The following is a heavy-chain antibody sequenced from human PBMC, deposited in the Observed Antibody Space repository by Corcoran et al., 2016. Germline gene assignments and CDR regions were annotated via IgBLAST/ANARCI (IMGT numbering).Heavy chain of an antibody. CDR1: GFAFSTYW. J-gene: IGHJ3*01. CDR2: ITGDGSDT. D-gene: IGHD6-25*01. Sequence: EVQLVESGGGLVQPGGSLRLSCAASGFAFSTYWMHWVRQVPGKGLMWVSRITGDGSDTTYADSVKGRFTNSRDNAENTLYLQMESLRAEDTAVYYCARGGGWSSGRFRAFGFWGQGTMVTVSS. CDR3: ARGGGWSSGRFRAFGF. V-gene: IGHV3-74*03.